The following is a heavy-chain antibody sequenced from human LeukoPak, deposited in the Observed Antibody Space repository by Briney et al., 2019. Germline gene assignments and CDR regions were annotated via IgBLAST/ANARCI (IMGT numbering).Heavy chain of an antibody. V-gene: IGHV1-46*01. D-gene: IGHD3-3*01. J-gene: IGHJ5*02. CDR1: GYIFTDYY. CDR3: ARGQVGLRFLETNDNWFDP. Sequence: GASVKVSCKTSGYIFTDYYIHWVRQAPGQGLEWMGILNSSGGSTTYAQKFQGRITMTRDASTSTVYMELRSLRSEDTAVYYCARGQVGLRFLETNDNWFDPWGQGTLVTVSS. CDR2: LNSSGGST.